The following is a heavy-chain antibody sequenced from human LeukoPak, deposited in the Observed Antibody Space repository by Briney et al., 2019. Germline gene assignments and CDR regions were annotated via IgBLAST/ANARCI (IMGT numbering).Heavy chain of an antibody. Sequence: GGSLRLSCAASGFTFSSYSMNWVRQAPGKGLEWVSSISSSSYIYYADSVKGRFTISRDNAKNSLYLQMNSLRAEDTAVYYCASGGLAYCGGDCYRNWFDPWGQGTLVTVSS. V-gene: IGHV3-21*01. CDR2: ISSSSYI. D-gene: IGHD2-21*02. CDR1: GFTFSSYS. CDR3: ASGGLAYCGGDCYRNWFDP. J-gene: IGHJ5*02.